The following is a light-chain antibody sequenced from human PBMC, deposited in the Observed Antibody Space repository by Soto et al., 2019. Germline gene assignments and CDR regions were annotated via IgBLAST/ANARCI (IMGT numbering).Light chain of an antibody. Sequence: QSALTQPASVSGSPGQSITISCTGTSSDIGGYDYVSWYQQRPGKAPKLMIYEVRYRPSGVSNRFSGSKSGNTASLTISGLQAEEEAVYYCCSYTRTSNHYFFGRVTKVTVL. V-gene: IGLV2-14*01. CDR3: CSYTRTSNHYF. CDR1: SSDIGGYDY. CDR2: EVR. J-gene: IGLJ1*01.